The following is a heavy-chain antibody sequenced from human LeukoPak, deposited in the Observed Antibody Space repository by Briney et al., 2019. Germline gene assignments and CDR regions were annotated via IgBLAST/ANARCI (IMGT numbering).Heavy chain of an antibody. D-gene: IGHD6-13*01. V-gene: IGHV3-30*02. CDR3: ARKSIAAAGGSAFDI. Sequence: PGGSLRLSCTASGFTFTNYGIHWVRQAPGKGLEWVAFIQYDGGNKYYADSVKGRFTISRDNSKNTLYLQMNSLRAEDTAVYYCARKSIAAAGGSAFDIRGQGTMVTVSS. J-gene: IGHJ3*02. CDR1: GFTFTNYG. CDR2: IQYDGGNK.